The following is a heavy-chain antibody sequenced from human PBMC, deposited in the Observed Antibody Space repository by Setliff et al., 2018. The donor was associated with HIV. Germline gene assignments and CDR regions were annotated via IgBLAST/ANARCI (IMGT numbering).Heavy chain of an antibody. J-gene: IGHJ4*02. CDR1: GGSISSTSYY. V-gene: IGHV4-39*01. D-gene: IGHD6-19*01. CDR3: AGRGWYSVDY. CDR2: IYYSGST. Sequence: SETLSLTCTVSGGSISSTSYYWGWIRQPPGKGLEWIGSIYYSGSTYYNPSLESRVTISVDTSKNQFSLKLSSVTAADTAVYYCAGRGWYSVDYWGQGTLVTVSS.